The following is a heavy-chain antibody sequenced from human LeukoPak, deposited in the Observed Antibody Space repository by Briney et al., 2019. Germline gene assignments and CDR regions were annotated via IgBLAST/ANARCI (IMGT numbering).Heavy chain of an antibody. CDR3: ARDRYDVLSPFDI. V-gene: IGHV3-48*02. Sequence: GGSLRLSCATSGFSFTDYPMNWVRQAPGKGLEWISNIRTTAEGAKYAYYADSVKGRVTISRDDGKNTLYLHMNSLRDDDTAVYYCARDRYDVLSPFDIWGLGTMVTVSP. CDR1: GFSFTDYP. J-gene: IGHJ3*02. CDR2: IRTTAEGAKYA. D-gene: IGHD3-9*01.